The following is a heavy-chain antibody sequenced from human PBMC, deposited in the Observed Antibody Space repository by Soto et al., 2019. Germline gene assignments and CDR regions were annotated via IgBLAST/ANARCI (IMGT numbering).Heavy chain of an antibody. Sequence: EVQLLESGGGLVQPGGSLRLSCAASGFTFSSYAMSWVRQAPGKGLEWVSGISGSGGSTYYADSVKGRFTISRDNSKNSMILKMSSLRAEYTAVYYCAKDRGGCSSTSCPPRLFDYWGQGTLVTVSS. CDR1: GFTFSSYA. V-gene: IGHV3-23*01. CDR2: ISGSGGST. D-gene: IGHD2-2*01. J-gene: IGHJ4*02. CDR3: AKDRGGCSSTSCPPRLFDY.